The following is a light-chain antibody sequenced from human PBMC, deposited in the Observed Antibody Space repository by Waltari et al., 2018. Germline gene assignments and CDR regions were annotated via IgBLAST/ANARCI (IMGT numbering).Light chain of an antibody. CDR2: WAS. J-gene: IGKJ4*01. Sequence: DIVMTQSPDSLAVSLGARATINCKSTQSVLDSPNNKNYVAWYQQKSGKPPKLLIYWASTRESGVPARFSGSGSGTDFTLTISSLQAEDVAVYYWQKYYSSPLTVGGGTKVEIK. CDR1: QSVLDSPNNKNY. V-gene: IGKV4-1*01. CDR3: QKYYSSPLT.